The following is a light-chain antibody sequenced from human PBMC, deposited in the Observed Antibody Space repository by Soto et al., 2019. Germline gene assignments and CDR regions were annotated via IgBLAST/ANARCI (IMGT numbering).Light chain of an antibody. CDR1: QSISSW. CDR3: QYYKESST. J-gene: IGKJ1*01. CDR2: EAS. Sequence: DIQMTQSPSTLSASVGDKVTITCRASQSISSWLAWCQQKPGKAPKLLIHEASSSEIGVPPRFSGSGFGTEFTLTISSLQPDDFATYYCQYYKESSTFGQGTRLEIK. V-gene: IGKV1-5*03.